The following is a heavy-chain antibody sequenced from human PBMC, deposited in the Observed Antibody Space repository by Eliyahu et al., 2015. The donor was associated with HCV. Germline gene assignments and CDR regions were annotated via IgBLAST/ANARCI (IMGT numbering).Heavy chain of an antibody. Sequence: QITLKESGPTLVKPTQTLTLTCTFSGFSLSTSGVGVGWIRQPPGKALEWLALIYWDDDQYSSPSLKSRLTITRDTSKNQVVLTMTNMDPVDTATYYCAHVTVLTIGAHNYYYYGMDVWGQGTTVTVSS. V-gene: IGHV2-5*02. D-gene: IGHD4/OR15-4a*01. CDR3: AHVTVLTIGAHNYYYYGMDV. CDR1: GFSLSTSGVG. CDR2: IYWDDDQ. J-gene: IGHJ6*02.